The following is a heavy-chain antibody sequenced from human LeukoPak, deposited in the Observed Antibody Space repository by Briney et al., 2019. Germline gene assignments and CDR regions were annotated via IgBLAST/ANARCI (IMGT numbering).Heavy chain of an antibody. CDR2: VYYSGST. CDR1: GGSISSGDYY. V-gene: IGHV4-30-4*01. CDR3: ARSSFSYFDY. Sequence: SQTLSLTCTVSGGSISSGDYYWSWIRQPPGKGLEWIGYVYYSGSTYYNPSLKSRVTISVDTSKNQFPLKLSSVTAADTAVYYCARSSFSYFDYWGQGTLVTVSS. J-gene: IGHJ4*02.